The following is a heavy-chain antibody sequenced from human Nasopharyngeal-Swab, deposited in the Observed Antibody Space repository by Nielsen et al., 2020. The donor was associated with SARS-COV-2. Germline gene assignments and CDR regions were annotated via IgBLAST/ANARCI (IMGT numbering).Heavy chain of an antibody. Sequence: GSLRLSFTVSGGSISSYYWSWIRQPPGKGLEWIGYIYYSGSTNYNPSLKSRVTISVDTSKNQFSLKLSSVTAADTAVYYCARDAYYYDSSGYYYNPWGYWGQGTLVTVSS. J-gene: IGHJ4*02. V-gene: IGHV4-59*12. CDR1: GGSISSYY. D-gene: IGHD3-22*01. CDR2: IYYSGST. CDR3: ARDAYYYDSSGYYYNPWGY.